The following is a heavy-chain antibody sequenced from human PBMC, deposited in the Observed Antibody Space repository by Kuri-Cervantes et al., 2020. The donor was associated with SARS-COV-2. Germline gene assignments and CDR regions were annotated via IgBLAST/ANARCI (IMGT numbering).Heavy chain of an antibody. V-gene: IGHV3-11*04. D-gene: IGHD2-2*01. Sequence: GESLKISCAASGFTFSDYYMSWIRQAPGKGLEWVSYISSSGSTIYYADSVKGRFTISRDNAKNSLYLQMNSLRAEDTAVYYCAREYCSSTSCYGAFDIWGQGTMVTVSS. J-gene: IGHJ3*02. CDR2: ISSSGSTI. CDR1: GFTFSDYY. CDR3: AREYCSSTSCYGAFDI.